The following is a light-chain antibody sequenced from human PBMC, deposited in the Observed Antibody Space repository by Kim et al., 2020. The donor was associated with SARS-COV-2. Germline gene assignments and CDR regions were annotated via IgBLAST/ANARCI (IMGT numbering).Light chain of an antibody. V-gene: IGKV3-20*01. Sequence: EIVLTQSPGTLYLSPGETATLSCRASQNIRNNYLAWYQQKPGQAPRLLIYGASSRATDTPVRFSGSGSGTDFTLTISRLEPEDFAVYFCQQYGSSPPITFCQGTRLEIK. CDR3: QQYGSSPPIT. CDR2: GAS. J-gene: IGKJ5*01. CDR1: QNIRNNY.